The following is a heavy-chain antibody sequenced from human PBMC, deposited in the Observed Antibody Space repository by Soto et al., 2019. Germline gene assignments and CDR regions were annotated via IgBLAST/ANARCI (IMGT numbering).Heavy chain of an antibody. V-gene: IGHV1-18*04. J-gene: IGHJ4*01. CDR2: ISAYNGNT. D-gene: IGHD1-1*01. CDR3: ARPDLQREEFDH. CDR1: GYTFTSCG. Sequence: QVQLVQSGAEVKKPGASVKVSCKASGYTFTSCGISWVRQAPGQGFEWMGWISAYNGNTNSAQKLQGRVTMTTDTSTSTAYMELKSLRSDDTPVYYCARPDLQREEFDHRGQGTLVTVSS.